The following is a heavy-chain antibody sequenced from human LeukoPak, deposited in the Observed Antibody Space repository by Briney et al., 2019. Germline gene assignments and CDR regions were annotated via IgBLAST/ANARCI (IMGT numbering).Heavy chain of an antibody. D-gene: IGHD6-13*01. V-gene: IGHV4-61*01. CDR2: IYYSGST. J-gene: IGHJ6*02. Sequence: SETLSLTCTVSGGSISSSSYYWSWIRQPPGKGLEWIGYIYYSGSTNYNPSLKSRVTISVDTSKNQFSLKLSSVTAADTAVYYCARGGASGAAALNFLVYYYYYGMDVWGQGTTVTVSS. CDR3: ARGGASGAAALNFLVYYYYYGMDV. CDR1: GGSISSSSYY.